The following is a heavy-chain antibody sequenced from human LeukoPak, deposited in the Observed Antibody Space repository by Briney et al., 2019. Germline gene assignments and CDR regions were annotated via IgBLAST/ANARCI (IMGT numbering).Heavy chain of an antibody. J-gene: IGHJ3*02. V-gene: IGHV1-58*01. Sequence: SVKVSCKASGFTFTSSAVQWVRQARGQRLEWIGWIVVGSGNTNYAQKFQERVTITRDMSTSTAYMELSSLRSEDTAVYYCATIRDIVVVVAADRGAFDIWGQGTMVTVSS. CDR2: IVVGSGNT. CDR1: GFTFTSSA. D-gene: IGHD2-15*01. CDR3: ATIRDIVVVVAADRGAFDI.